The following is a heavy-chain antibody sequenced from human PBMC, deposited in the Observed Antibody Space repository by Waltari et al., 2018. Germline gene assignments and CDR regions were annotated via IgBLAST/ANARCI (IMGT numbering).Heavy chain of an antibody. Sequence: EVQLMESGGGLVQPGGSLRTCGPALGFSFTAYGMTWVRQAPGKGLEWVANIKYDGSATYHVDSVNGRFTISRDNAKNSLYLQMNDVSAEDTAIYYCARGSTGYVRVWDCWGQGTVVTVSS. CDR1: GFSFTAYG. CDR3: ARGSTGYVRVWDC. V-gene: IGHV3-7*03. J-gene: IGHJ4*02. D-gene: IGHD2-2*01. CDR2: IKYDGSAT.